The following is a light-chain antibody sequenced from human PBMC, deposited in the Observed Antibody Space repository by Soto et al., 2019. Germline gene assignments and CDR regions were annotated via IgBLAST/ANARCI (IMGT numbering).Light chain of an antibody. Sequence: EIVFTQSPGTLSLSPGERATLSCRASPSVSSSYLAWYQNKPGQAPRLLIHGVSTSATGIPHRFSGSGSVTDFTLTISRLEPEDFAVYYCQQYVTSPYIFGQGTKLEIK. V-gene: IGKV3-20*01. CDR1: PSVSSSY. CDR3: QQYVTSPYI. CDR2: GVS. J-gene: IGKJ2*01.